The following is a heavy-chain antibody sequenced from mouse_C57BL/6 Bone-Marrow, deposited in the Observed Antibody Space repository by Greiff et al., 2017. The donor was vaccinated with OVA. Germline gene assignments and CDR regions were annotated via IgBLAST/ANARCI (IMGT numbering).Heavy chain of an antibody. Sequence: VQLKESGPELVKPGASVKMSCKASGYTFTDYNMHWVKQSHGKSLEWIGYINPNNGGTSYNQKFKGKATLTVNKSSSTAYMELRSLTSEASAVDNSARWRQLRPDYFDYWGQGTTLTVSS. V-gene: IGHV1-22*01. J-gene: IGHJ2*01. CDR2: INPNNGGT. CDR1: GYTFTDYN. D-gene: IGHD3-2*02. CDR3: ARWRQLRPDYFDY.